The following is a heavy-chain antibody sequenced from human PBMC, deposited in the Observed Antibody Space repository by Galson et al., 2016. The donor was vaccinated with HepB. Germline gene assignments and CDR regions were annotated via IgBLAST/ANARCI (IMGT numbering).Heavy chain of an antibody. Sequence: SLRLSCAASGFIFNTHAMSWVRQAPGKGLEWVSTINSNAESTYYVDSVTGRFTISRDNSKSTLYLEMDGLRAEDTAIYYCVKDSGQYFGGGTWGQGTLVTVSS. D-gene: IGHD3-10*01. V-gene: IGHV3-23*01. J-gene: IGHJ4*02. CDR3: VKDSGQYFGGGT. CDR1: GFIFNTHA. CDR2: INSNAEST.